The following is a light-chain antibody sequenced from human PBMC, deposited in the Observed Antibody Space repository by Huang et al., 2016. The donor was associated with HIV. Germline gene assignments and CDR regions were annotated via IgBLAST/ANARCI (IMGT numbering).Light chain of an antibody. J-gene: IGKJ1*01. V-gene: IGKV1-NL1*01. CDR3: QQYYTIRA. Sequence: DIQMTQSPSSLSASVGDRVTITCRASQGISNSLAWYQQQAGKAPKLLLYDAAKLKSGVPFMCSGRGSATNYTLTISSLQPEDSATYYCQQYYTIRAFGQGTKVEVK. CDR2: DAA. CDR1: QGISNS.